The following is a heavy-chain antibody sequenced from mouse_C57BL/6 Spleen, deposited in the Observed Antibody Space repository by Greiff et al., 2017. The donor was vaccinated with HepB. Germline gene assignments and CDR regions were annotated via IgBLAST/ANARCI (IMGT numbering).Heavy chain of an antibody. V-gene: IGHV14-4*01. CDR1: GFNIKDDY. J-gene: IGHJ3*01. CDR3: TTEGFTTVVAKAY. Sequence: EVQLKESGAELVRPGASVKLSCTASGFNIKDDYMHWVKQRPEQGLEWIGWIDPENGDTEYASKFQGKATITADTSSNTAYLQLSSLTSEDTAVYYCTTEGFTTVVAKAYWGQGTLVTVSA. CDR2: IDPENGDT. D-gene: IGHD1-1*01.